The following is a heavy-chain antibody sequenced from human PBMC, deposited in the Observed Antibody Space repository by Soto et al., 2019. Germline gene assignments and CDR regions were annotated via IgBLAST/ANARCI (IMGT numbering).Heavy chain of an antibody. V-gene: IGHV3-66*01. CDR2: IYSGGST. CDR3: AREYDILTGLLDI. CDR1: GFTVSSNY. Sequence: GGSLRLSCAASGFTVSSNYMSWVRQAPGKGLEWVSVIYSGGSTYYADSVKGRFTISRDNSKNTLYLQMNSLRAEDTAVYYCAREYDILTGLLDIWGQGTMVTVSS. J-gene: IGHJ3*02. D-gene: IGHD3-9*01.